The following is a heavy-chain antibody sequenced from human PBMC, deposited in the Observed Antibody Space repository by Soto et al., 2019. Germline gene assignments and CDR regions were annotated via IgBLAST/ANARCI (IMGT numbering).Heavy chain of an antibody. J-gene: IGHJ2*01. Sequence: EVQLVESGGGLVQPGGSLRLSCAASGFTFSSYSMNWVRQAPEKGLEWVSYISSRSSTIYYADSVKGRFTISRDKAKNSLYLQMNSLRHEDTAVYYCARDQGAGWFGRHFDLWGRGTLVTVSS. V-gene: IGHV3-48*02. D-gene: IGHD3-10*01. CDR3: ARDQGAGWFGRHFDL. CDR2: ISSRSSTI. CDR1: GFTFSSYS.